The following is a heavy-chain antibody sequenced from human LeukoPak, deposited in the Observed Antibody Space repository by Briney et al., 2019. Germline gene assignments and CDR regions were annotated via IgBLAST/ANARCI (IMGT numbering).Heavy chain of an antibody. J-gene: IGHJ5*02. CDR3: ARFKRLNMVRGVIPANWFDP. V-gene: IGHV3-30*04. D-gene: IGHD3-10*01. Sequence: PGGSLRFSCAASGFTFSSYAMHWVRQAPGKGLEWVAVISYDGSNKYYADSVKGRFTISRDNSKNTLYLQMNSLRAEDTAVYYCARFKRLNMVRGVIPANWFDPWGQGTLVTVSS. CDR2: ISYDGSNK. CDR1: GFTFSSYA.